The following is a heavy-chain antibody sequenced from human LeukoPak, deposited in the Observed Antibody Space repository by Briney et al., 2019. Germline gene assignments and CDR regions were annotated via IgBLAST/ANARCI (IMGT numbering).Heavy chain of an antibody. J-gene: IGHJ4*02. Sequence: SSETLSLTCTVSGGSISSYYWSWIRQPPGKGLEWIGYIYYSGSTNCNPSLKSRVTISVDTSKNQFSLKLSSVTAADTAVYYCARGYYGSGSYQNDYWGQGTLVTVSS. CDR3: ARGYYGSGSYQNDY. D-gene: IGHD3-10*01. V-gene: IGHV4-59*01. CDR1: GGSISSYY. CDR2: IYYSGST.